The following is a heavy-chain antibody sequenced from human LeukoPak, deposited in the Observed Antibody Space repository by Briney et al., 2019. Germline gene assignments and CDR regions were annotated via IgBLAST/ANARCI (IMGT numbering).Heavy chain of an antibody. CDR3: ARGTTSYYDILSGYYKGYYFDY. V-gene: IGHV3-33*01. J-gene: IGHJ4*02. D-gene: IGHD3-9*01. CDR1: GFTFSSYG. Sequence: PGRSLRLSCAASGFTFSSYGMLWVRQAPGKGLEWVAVIWYDGSNKYYADSVKGRFTISRDNSKNTLYLQMNSLRAEDTAVYYCARGTTSYYDILSGYYKGYYFDYWGQGTLVTVSS. CDR2: IWYDGSNK.